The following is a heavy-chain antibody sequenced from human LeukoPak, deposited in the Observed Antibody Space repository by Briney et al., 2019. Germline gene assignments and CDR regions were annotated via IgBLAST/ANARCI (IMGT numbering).Heavy chain of an antibody. CDR2: IYHSGST. Sequence: PSQTLSLTCAVSGGSISSGGYSWSWTRQPPGKGLEWIGYIYHSGSTYYNPSLKSRVTISVDRSKNQFTLKLSSVTAADTAVYYCARDVDLDYWGQGTLVTVSS. J-gene: IGHJ4*02. CDR3: ARDVDLDY. CDR1: GGSISSGGYS. D-gene: IGHD5-12*01. V-gene: IGHV4-30-2*01.